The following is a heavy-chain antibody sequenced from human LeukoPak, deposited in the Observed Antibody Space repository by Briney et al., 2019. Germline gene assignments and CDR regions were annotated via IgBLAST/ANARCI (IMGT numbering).Heavy chain of an antibody. J-gene: IGHJ4*02. V-gene: IGHV4-59*01. CDR1: GGSISSYY. CDR2: IYYSGST. D-gene: IGHD5-18*01. CDR3: ARDGRRGYSYGWNYFDY. Sequence: NASETLSLTCTVPGGSISSYYWSWIRQPPGKGLEWIGYIYYSGSTNYNPSLKSRVTISVDTSKNQFSLKLSSVTAADTAVYYCARDGRRGYSYGWNYFDYWGQGTLVTVSS.